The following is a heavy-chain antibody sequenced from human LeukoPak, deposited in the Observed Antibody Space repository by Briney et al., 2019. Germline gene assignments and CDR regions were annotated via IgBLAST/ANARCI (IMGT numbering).Heavy chain of an antibody. V-gene: IGHV4-39*07. CDR3: ARPHDYGDREIHFDY. CDR2: IYYSGST. D-gene: IGHD4-17*01. J-gene: IGHJ4*02. Sequence: SETLSLTCTVSGGSISSSSYYWGWIRQPPGKGLEWIGSIYYSGSTYYNPSLKSRVTISVDTSKNQFSLKLSSVTAADTAVYYCARPHDYGDREIHFDYWGQGTLVTVSS. CDR1: GGSISSSSYY.